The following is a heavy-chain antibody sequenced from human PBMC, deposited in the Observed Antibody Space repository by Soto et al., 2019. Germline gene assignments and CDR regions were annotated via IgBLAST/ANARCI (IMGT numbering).Heavy chain of an antibody. D-gene: IGHD2-2*01. CDR1: GFAVNSDY. CDR3: VRTSSY. V-gene: IGHV3-53*01. Sequence: EVQLVASGGGLIQPGGSLRLSCAASGFAVNSDYMSWVRQAPGKGLEWVSVLYGGGTTHYSDSVKGRFTIPRDNSKNTVFLQMNSLRAEDTAGYYCVRTSSYWGQGTRVIVSS. CDR2: LYGGGTT. J-gene: IGHJ4*02.